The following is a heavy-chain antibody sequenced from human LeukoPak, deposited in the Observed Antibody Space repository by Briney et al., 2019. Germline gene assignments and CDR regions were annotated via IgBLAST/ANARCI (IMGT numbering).Heavy chain of an antibody. D-gene: IGHD3-10*01. J-gene: IGHJ6*03. Sequence: SVKVSCKASGGTFSSYAVSWVRQAPGQGLEWMGGIIPIFGTANYAQKFQGRVTITADESTSTAYMELSSLRSEDTAVYYCARGGRGRGFGELPYYYYYMDVWGKGTTVTVSS. V-gene: IGHV1-69*13. CDR3: ARGGRGRGFGELPYYYYYMDV. CDR2: IIPIFGTA. CDR1: GGTFSSYA.